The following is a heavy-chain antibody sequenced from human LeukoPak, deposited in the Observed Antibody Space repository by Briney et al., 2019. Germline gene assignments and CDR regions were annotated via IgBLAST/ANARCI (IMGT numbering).Heavy chain of an antibody. CDR1: GFTFSSHL. D-gene: IGHD1-26*01. CDR3: ARGSGSSGGYYVGDF. Sequence: GGSLRLSCAASGFTFSSHLMHWVRQAPGKGLVWVSRISSDGTYTNYADSVRGRFTISRDNAKNTLYLQMNSLRAEDTAVYYCARGSGSSGGYYVGDFWGQGTLVTVSS. CDR2: ISSDGTYT. J-gene: IGHJ4*02. V-gene: IGHV3-74*01.